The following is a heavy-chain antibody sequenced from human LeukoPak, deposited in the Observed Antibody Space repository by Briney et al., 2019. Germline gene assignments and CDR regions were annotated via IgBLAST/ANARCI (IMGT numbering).Heavy chain of an antibody. J-gene: IGHJ2*01. V-gene: IGHV4-59*11. CDR3: ARDSAARSDL. CDR2: IYANNGGT. CDR1: GGSISGHH. D-gene: IGHD2-15*01. Sequence: SETLSLTCTVSGGSISGHHWSWIRQPPGKGLEWIGYIYANNGGTDYNPSLKSRATISVGTSKDQFSLHLNAVTAADTAVYYCARDSAARSDLWGRGTLVTVAS.